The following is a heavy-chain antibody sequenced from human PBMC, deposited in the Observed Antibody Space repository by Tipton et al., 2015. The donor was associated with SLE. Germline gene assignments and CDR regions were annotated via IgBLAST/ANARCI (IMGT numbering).Heavy chain of an antibody. V-gene: IGHV4-39*02. CDR2: IYYGGRS. J-gene: IGHJ3*02. CDR1: SDSISSGDNY. D-gene: IGHD3-10*01. Sequence: TLSLTCTVSSDSISSGDNYWGWIRQPPGKGLEFIGSIYYGGRSYYNPSLNSRVSISVDTSKNQFSLRLSSVTAADTAVYYCARELMVVRGLSRRDAFDIWGQGAMVTVSS. CDR3: ARELMVVRGLSRRDAFDI.